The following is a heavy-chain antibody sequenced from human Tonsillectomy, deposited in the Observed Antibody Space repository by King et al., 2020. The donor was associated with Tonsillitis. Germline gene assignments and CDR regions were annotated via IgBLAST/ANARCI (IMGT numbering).Heavy chain of an antibody. Sequence: VQLVQSGAEVKKPGESLRISCKGSGYRFTSYWISWVRQMPGKGLEWMGRIDPIDPSTNYSPSFQGHVTISADKSISTAYLQWSNLKASDTAMYYCATTRAGSSSSWYSLDYWGQGTLVTVSS. CDR2: IDPIDPST. J-gene: IGHJ4*02. D-gene: IGHD6-13*01. CDR1: GYRFTSYW. CDR3: ATTRAGSSSSWYSLDY. V-gene: IGHV5-10-1*03.